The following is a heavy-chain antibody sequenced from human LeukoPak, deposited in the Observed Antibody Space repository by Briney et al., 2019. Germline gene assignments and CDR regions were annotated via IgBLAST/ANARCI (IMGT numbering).Heavy chain of an antibody. CDR1: GFTFSSYS. Sequence: GGSLRLSCAASGFTFSSYSMNWVRQAPGKGLEWVSYISSRSTTIYYADSVKGRFTISRDNAKNSLYLQMNSLRAEDTAVYYCAREYGSGSYQWHYFDYWGQGTLVTVSS. J-gene: IGHJ4*02. D-gene: IGHD3-10*01. CDR3: AREYGSGSYQWHYFDY. V-gene: IGHV3-48*04. CDR2: ISSRSTTI.